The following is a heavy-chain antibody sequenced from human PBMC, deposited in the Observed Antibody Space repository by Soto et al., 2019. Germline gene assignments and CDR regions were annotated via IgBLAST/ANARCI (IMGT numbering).Heavy chain of an antibody. CDR2: IWYDGSNK. D-gene: IGHD1-26*01. Sequence: QVQLVESGGGVVQPGRSLRLSCAASGFTFSSYGMHWVRQAPGKGLEWVAVIWYDGSNKYYADSVKGRFTISRDNSKNRLYLQMNSLRAEDTAVYYCARDSGSGSFHLYYFDYWGQGTLVTVSS. CDR1: GFTFSSYG. V-gene: IGHV3-33*01. J-gene: IGHJ4*02. CDR3: ARDSGSGSFHLYYFDY.